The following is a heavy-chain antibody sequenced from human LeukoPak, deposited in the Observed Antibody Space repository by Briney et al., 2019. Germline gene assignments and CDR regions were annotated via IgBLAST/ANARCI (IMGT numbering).Heavy chain of an antibody. D-gene: IGHD3-10*01. V-gene: IGHV3-23*01. CDR2: ISGSGGST. Sequence: GGSLRLSCAASGITFSSYAMSWVRQAPGKGLEWVSAISGSGGSTYYADSVKGRFTISRDNSKNTLYLQMNSLRAEDTAVYYCAKDHVTMVRGVINDYFDYWGQGTLVTVSS. CDR3: AKDHVTMVRGVINDYFDY. J-gene: IGHJ4*02. CDR1: GITFSSYA.